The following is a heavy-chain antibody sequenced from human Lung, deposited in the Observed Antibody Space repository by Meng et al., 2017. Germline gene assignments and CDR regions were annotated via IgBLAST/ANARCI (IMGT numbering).Heavy chain of an antibody. CDR3: ARGPTTMAHDFDY. D-gene: IGHD4-11*01. Sequence: QVPLTHGGAGLLKPSETLSLPCVVSGGSFSDYYWGWIRQPPGKGLEWIGEINHSGSTNYNPSLESRATISVDTSQNNLSLKLSSVTAADSAVYYCARGPTTMAHDFDYWGQGTLVTVSS. V-gene: IGHV4-34*01. J-gene: IGHJ4*02. CDR2: INHSGST. CDR1: GGSFSDYY.